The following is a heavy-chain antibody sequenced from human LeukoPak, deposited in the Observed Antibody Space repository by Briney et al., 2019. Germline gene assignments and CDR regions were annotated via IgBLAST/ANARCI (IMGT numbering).Heavy chain of an antibody. CDR1: GFTFSIYA. D-gene: IGHD3-22*01. V-gene: IGHV3-30*04. J-gene: IGHJ4*02. CDR3: ARDVTYYYDSSGYYSPHFDY. CDR2: ISYDGSNK. Sequence: GRSLRLSCAASGFTFSIYAMHWVRQAPGKGLEGVAVISYDGSNKYYADSVKGRFTISRDNSKNTLYLQMNSLRAEDTAVYYCARDVTYYYDSSGYYSPHFDYWGQGTLVTVSS.